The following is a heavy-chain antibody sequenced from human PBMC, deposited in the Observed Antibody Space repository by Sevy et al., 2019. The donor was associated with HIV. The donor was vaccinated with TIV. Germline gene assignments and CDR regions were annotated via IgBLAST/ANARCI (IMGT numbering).Heavy chain of an antibody. Sequence: GGSLRLSCAASGFTFSSYGMHWVRQAPGKGLEWVAVKSYDGSNKYYADSVKGRFTISRDNSKNTLYLQMNSLKAEDTAVYYCAKDPKKQYGGLDYWGQGTLVTVSS. CDR2: KSYDGSNK. V-gene: IGHV3-30*18. D-gene: IGHD4-17*01. CDR1: GFTFSSYG. J-gene: IGHJ4*02. CDR3: AKDPKKQYGGLDY.